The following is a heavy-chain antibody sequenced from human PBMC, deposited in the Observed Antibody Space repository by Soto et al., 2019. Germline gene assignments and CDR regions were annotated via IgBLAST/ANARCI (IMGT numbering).Heavy chain of an antibody. CDR1: GGSISSYY. CDR3: ARDRGIVTYYFDY. J-gene: IGHJ4*02. D-gene: IGHD1-26*01. CDR2: IYYSGST. V-gene: IGHV4-59*01. Sequence: PSETLSLTCSVCGGSISSYYWSWIRQPPGKGLEWIGYIYYSGSTNYNPSLKSRVTISVDTSKNQFSLKLSSVTAADTAVYYCARDRGIVTYYFDYWGQGTLVTVSS.